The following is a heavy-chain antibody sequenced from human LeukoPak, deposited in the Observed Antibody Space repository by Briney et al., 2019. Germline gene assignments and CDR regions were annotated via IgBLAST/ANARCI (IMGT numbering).Heavy chain of an antibody. Sequence: GGSLRLSCAASGFTFSSYSMNWVRQAPGKGLEWVSSISGSSSYIYYADSVKGRFTISRDNAKNSLYLQMNSLRAEDTAVYYCARDPSYSSGWYSYYYYYYGMDVWGQGTTVTVPS. J-gene: IGHJ6*02. CDR3: ARDPSYSSGWYSYYYYYYGMDV. CDR1: GFTFSSYS. CDR2: ISGSSSYI. V-gene: IGHV3-21*01. D-gene: IGHD6-19*01.